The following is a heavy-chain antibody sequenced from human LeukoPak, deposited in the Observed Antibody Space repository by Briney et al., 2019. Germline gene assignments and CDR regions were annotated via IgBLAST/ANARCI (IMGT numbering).Heavy chain of an antibody. CDR3: GRPLSYYSDSRGDDAFDI. V-gene: IGHV4-38-2*02. CDR1: GYSISSGYY. D-gene: IGHD3-22*01. Sequence: PSETLSLTCTVSGYSISSGYYWGCIRQPPGKGLEWIGNIYHSGSTYYNPSLKSRVTISVDTSKNQFSLKLSSVTAADTAVYYCGRPLSYYSDSRGDDAFDIWGQGTMVTVSS. J-gene: IGHJ3*02. CDR2: IYHSGST.